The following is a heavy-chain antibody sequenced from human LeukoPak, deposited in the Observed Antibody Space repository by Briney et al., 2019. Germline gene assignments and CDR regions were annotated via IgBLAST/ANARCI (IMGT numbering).Heavy chain of an antibody. V-gene: IGHV4-4*07. J-gene: IGHJ3*02. CDR1: GGPISSYY. Sequence: PSETLSLTCTVSGGPISSYYWSWIRQPAAKGLEWVGRIYTSGSTNYNPSLKSRVTMSVDTSKTQCSLKLSSVTAADTAVYYCAISLGGDAFDIWGQGTMVTVSS. CDR2: IYTSGST. CDR3: AISLGGDAFDI.